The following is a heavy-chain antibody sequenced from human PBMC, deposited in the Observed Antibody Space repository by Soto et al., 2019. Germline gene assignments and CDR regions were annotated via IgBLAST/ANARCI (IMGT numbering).Heavy chain of an antibody. V-gene: IGHV2-5*01. D-gene: IGHD3-22*01. Sequence: ESGPTLVNPXQTLTLTCTFSGFSLSTSGVGVGWIRQPPGKALEWLALIYWNGDKRYSPSLKSRLTITKDTSKNQVVLTMTNMDPVDTATYYCAPQLDYYDSSGYRSPFDPWGQGTLVTVSS. CDR3: APQLDYYDSSGYRSPFDP. CDR2: IYWNGDK. CDR1: GFSLSTSGVG. J-gene: IGHJ5*02.